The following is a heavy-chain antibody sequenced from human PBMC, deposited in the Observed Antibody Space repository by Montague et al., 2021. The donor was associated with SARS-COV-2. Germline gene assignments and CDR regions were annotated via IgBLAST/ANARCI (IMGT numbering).Heavy chain of an antibody. CDR1: GFTFGDYA. D-gene: IGHD6-13*01. Sequence: SLRLSCAASGFTFGDYAMHWVRQAPGKGLEWVSGITWNSGTISYADSVKGRFTISRDNGKNSLYLQMNSLRIDDTAVYYCAKDIATAAHYYIDYWGQGSLVTVSS. J-gene: IGHJ4*02. V-gene: IGHV3-9*01. CDR3: AKDIATAAHYYIDY. CDR2: ITWNSGTI.